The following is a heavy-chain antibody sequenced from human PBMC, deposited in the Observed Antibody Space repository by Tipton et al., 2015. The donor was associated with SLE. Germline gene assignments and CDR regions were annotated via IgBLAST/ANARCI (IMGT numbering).Heavy chain of an antibody. D-gene: IGHD6-13*01. CDR3: ARQKGYLSNWYFNL. J-gene: IGHJ2*01. CDR1: GGSFSSHY. V-gene: IGHV4-59*08. CDR2: IYYSGST. Sequence: TLSLTCAVYGGSFSSHYWSWIRQPPGKGLEWIGYIYYSGSTNYNPSLKSRVTISVDTPKNQFSLKLSSVTAADTAVYYCARQKGYLSNWYFNLWGRGTLVTVSS.